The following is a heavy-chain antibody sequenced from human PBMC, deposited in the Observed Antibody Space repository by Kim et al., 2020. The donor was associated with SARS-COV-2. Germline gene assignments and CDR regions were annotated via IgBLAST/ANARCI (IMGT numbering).Heavy chain of an antibody. CDR2: INPSDGST. J-gene: IGHJ4*02. D-gene: IGHD6-19*01. CDR1: GYTFTRYY. CDR3: ARGKSRSGWPYYFDY. V-gene: IGHV1-46*01. Sequence: ASVKVSCKASGYTFTRYYMHWVRQAPGQGLEWMGTINPSDGSTNYAQKFQGRVTMTRDTSTSTVYMELSSLRSEDTAVYYCARGKSRSGWPYYFDYWGQGTLVTVSS.